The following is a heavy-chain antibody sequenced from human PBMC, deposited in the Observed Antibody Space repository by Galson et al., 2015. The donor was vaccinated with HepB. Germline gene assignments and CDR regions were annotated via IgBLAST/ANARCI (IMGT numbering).Heavy chain of an antibody. CDR1: GFTFSSYG. Sequence: SLRLSCAASGFTFSSYGMHWVRQAPGKGLEWVAVISYDGSNKYYADSVKGRFTISRDNSKNTLYLQMNSLRAEDTAVYYCAKGDPGAFDIWGQGTMVTVSS. CDR3: AKGDPGAFDI. D-gene: IGHD2-21*02. V-gene: IGHV3-30*18. CDR2: ISYDGSNK. J-gene: IGHJ3*02.